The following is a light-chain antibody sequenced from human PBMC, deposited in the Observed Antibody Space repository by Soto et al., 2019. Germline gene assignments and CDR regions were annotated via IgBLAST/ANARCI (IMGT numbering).Light chain of an antibody. V-gene: IGKV1-27*01. CDR2: AAS. Sequence: DIQMTQSPSSLSASVGDRVTITCRASQDISNYLAWYQQRPGKVPKLLIYAASTLQAGVSSRFSGSGSGTDFPLTISGLLPEDVATYYCQSLDSAAFTSGPGTKVDIK. CDR3: QSLDSAAFT. J-gene: IGKJ3*01. CDR1: QDISNY.